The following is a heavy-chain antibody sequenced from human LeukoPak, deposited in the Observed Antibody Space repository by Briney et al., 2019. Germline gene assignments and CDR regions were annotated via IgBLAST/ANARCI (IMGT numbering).Heavy chain of an antibody. V-gene: IGHV4-39*07. CDR3: ARVYCSGGSCYSRGFDY. D-gene: IGHD2-15*01. CDR1: GGSISSSNFY. CDR2: IYYSGST. Sequence: PSETLSLTCTVSGGSISSSNFYWGWIRQPPGKGLEWIGSIYYSGSTYYNPSLKSRVTISVDTSKNQFSLKLSSVTAADTAVYYCARVYCSGGSCYSRGFDYWGQGTLVTVSS. J-gene: IGHJ4*02.